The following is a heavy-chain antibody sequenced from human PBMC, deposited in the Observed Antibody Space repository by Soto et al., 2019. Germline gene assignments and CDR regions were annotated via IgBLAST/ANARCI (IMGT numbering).Heavy chain of an antibody. J-gene: IGHJ4*02. Sequence: EVLLEESGGGFVQPGGSLRLSCAASGFTVSNNYMTWVRQAPWKGLEWVAVIQDGGSISYADSVSDRFTISRDNSKNTVFLEMNNLRPEDTAVYFCARGEGSGSNALGHWGQGTLVTVSS. V-gene: IGHV3-66*01. CDR3: ARGEGSGSNALGH. D-gene: IGHD3-16*01. CDR2: IQDGGSI. CDR1: GFTVSNNY.